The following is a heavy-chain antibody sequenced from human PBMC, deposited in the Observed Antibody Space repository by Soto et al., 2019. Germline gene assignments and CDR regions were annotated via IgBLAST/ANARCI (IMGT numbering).Heavy chain of an antibody. J-gene: IGHJ4*02. V-gene: IGHV3-30*18. CDR3: AKAYYDFWSGVY. D-gene: IGHD3-3*01. Sequence: GGSLRLSCAASGFSFSAYGMHWVRQAPGKGLEWVALISYDGSNKYYADSVKGRFTISRDNSKNTLYLQMNSLRAEDTAVYYCAKAYYDFWSGVYCGQGTLVTVSS. CDR1: GFSFSAYG. CDR2: ISYDGSNK.